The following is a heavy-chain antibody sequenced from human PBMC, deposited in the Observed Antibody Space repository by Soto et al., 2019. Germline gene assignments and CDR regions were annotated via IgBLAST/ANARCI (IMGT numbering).Heavy chain of an antibody. J-gene: IGHJ4*02. CDR2: ISGRGGST. CDR3: AKASMTLVVIRLES. CDR1: GFTFSNYA. V-gene: IGHV3-23*01. Sequence: HPGGSLRLSCAASGFTFSNYAMNWVRQAPGKGLEWVSTISGRGGSTYYADSVKGRFTISRDNSKNMLYLQMNSLRAEDTAVYYCAKASMTLVVIRLESWGQGTLVTVSS. D-gene: IGHD3-22*01.